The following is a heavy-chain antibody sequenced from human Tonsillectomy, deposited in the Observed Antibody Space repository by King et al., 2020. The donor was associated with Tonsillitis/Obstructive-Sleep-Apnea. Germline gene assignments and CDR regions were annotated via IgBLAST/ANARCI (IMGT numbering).Heavy chain of an antibody. CDR2: INAGNGNT. CDR1: GYTFTSYA. J-gene: IGHJ3*02. CDR3: ARDRPYCSSTSCYLSRAFDI. V-gene: IGHV1-3*01. Sequence: VQLVQSGAEVKKPGASVKVSCKASGYTFTSYAMHWVRQAPGQRLEWMGWINAGNGNTKYSQKVQGRVTITRDTSASTAYMELSSLRSEDTAVYYCARDRPYCSSTSCYLSRAFDIWGQGTMVTVSS. D-gene: IGHD2-2*01.